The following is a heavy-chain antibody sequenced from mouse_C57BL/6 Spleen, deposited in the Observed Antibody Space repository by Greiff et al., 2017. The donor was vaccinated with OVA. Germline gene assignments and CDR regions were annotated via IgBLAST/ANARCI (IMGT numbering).Heavy chain of an antibody. CDR1: GYTFTSYW. D-gene: IGHD3-2*02. J-gene: IGHJ2*01. Sequence: QVQLQQPGAELVRPGSSVKLSCKASGYTFTSYWMDWVKQRPGQGLEWIGNIYPSDSETHYNQKFKDKATLTVDKSSSTAYMQLSSLTSEDSAVYYCARGGSGAFNYWGQGTTLTVSS. CDR2: IYPSDSET. CDR3: ARGGSGAFNY. V-gene: IGHV1-61*01.